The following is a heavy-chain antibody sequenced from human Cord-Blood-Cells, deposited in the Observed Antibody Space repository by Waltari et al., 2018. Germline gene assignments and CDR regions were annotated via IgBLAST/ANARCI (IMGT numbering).Heavy chain of an antibody. D-gene: IGHD3-3*01. CDR3: AGGCPHDFWSGYYLDY. J-gene: IGHJ4*02. V-gene: IGHV4-31*03. Sequence: QVQLQESRPGLVKPSQTLSLTCTVSGGSISRGGYYWSWIRQPPGKGLEWIGYIYYRGSTYCNPSLKGRVTISLDTAKNQVSLKLSSVTASDTVVYYCAGGCPHDFWSGYYLDYWGQGTLVTVSS. CDR1: GGSISRGGYY. CDR2: IYYRGST.